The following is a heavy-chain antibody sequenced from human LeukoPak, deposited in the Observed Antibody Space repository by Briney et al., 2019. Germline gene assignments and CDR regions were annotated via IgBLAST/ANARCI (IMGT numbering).Heavy chain of an antibody. J-gene: IGHJ4*02. Sequence: SETLSLTCTVSGYSINSGYYCAWIRQPPGKGLEWIGSIYNSGNTYYNPSLKRPVTMSVDTSKNQFSLKLTSVTAADAAVYYCARDADSIHYFDYWGQGTLVTVSS. CDR1: GYSINSGYY. CDR2: IYNSGNT. CDR3: ARDADSIHYFDY. V-gene: IGHV4-38-2*02. D-gene: IGHD3-22*01.